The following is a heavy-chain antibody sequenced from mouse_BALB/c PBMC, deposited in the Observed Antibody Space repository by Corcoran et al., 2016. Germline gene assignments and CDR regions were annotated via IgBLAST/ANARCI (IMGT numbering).Heavy chain of an antibody. D-gene: IGHD2-4*01. V-gene: IGHV3-6*02. Sequence: DVQLQESGPGLVKPSQSLSLTCSVTGYSITSGYYWNWIRQFPGNKLEWMGYISYDGSNNYNPSLKNRISITSDTSKNQFFLKLNSVTTEETATYYCARAEGLRFAYWGQGTLVTVSA. CDR1: GYSITSGYY. CDR2: ISYDGSN. CDR3: ARAEGLRFAY. J-gene: IGHJ3*01.